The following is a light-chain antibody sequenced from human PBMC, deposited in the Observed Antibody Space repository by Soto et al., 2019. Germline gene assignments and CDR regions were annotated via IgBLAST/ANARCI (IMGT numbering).Light chain of an antibody. J-gene: IGLJ2*01. V-gene: IGLV1-40*01. Sequence: QLVLTQPPSVSGAPGQRVTISCTGSSSNIGAGYDVHWYQQLPGTAPKLIIYGNSNRPSGVPDRFSGSKSGTSASLAITGLQAEDEAYYYCQSYDSSLSVVFGGGTKLTVL. CDR1: SSNIGAGYD. CDR2: GNS. CDR3: QSYDSSLSVV.